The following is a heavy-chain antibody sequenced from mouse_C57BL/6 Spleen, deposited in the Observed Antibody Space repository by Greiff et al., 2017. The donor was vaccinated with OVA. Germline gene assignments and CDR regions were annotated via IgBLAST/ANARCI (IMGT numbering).Heavy chain of an antibody. CDR3: ARPPTVVATGDY. Sequence: VQLQQPGAALVKPGASVKLSCKASGYTFTSYWMHWVKQRPGQGLEWIGMIHPNSGSTNYNEKFKSKATLTVDKSSSTAYMQLSSLTSEDSAVYYCARPPTVVATGDYWGQGTTLTVSS. CDR1: GYTFTSYW. V-gene: IGHV1-64*01. D-gene: IGHD1-1*01. CDR2: IHPNSGST. J-gene: IGHJ2*01.